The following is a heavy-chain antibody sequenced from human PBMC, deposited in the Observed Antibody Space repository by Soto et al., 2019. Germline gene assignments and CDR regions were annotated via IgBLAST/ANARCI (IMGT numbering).Heavy chain of an antibody. D-gene: IGHD5-18*01. CDR1: GYSFTSYW. Sequence: GESLKISCKGSGYSFTSYWIGWVRQMPGKGLEWMGIIYPGDSDTRYSPSFQGQVTISADKSISTAYLQWSSLKASDTAMYYCATGGYSYGYYHYGMDVWGQGTTVTVSS. J-gene: IGHJ6*02. CDR3: ATGGYSYGYYHYGMDV. V-gene: IGHV5-51*01. CDR2: IYPGDSDT.